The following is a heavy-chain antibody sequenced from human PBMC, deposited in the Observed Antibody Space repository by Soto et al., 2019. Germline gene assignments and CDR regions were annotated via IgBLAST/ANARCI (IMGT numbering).Heavy chain of an antibody. V-gene: IGHV4-39*01. D-gene: IGHD5-12*01. J-gene: IGHJ6*03. CDR2: FYYSGST. CDR1: GGSISSSSYY. CDR3: ARISVASRYMDV. Sequence: PSEMLSLTCTASGGSISSSSYYWGWIRQSPGKGLEWIGSFYYSGSTYYSPSLRSRVTISGDTSRKQISLRLSSVTAADTAVYYCARISVASRYMDVWGKGTTVTVSS.